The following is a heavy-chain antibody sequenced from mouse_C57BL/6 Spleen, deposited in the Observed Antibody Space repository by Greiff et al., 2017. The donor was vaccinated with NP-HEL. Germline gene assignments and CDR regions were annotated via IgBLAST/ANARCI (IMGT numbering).Heavy chain of an antibody. CDR2: LSSGSSTI. CDR3: ARGWFYAMDY. J-gene: IGHJ4*01. Sequence: EVQVVESGGGLVKPGGSLKLSCAASGFTFSDYGMHWVRQAPEKGLEWVAYLSSGSSTIYYAATVKGRFTISRDNAKNTLFLQMTSLRSEDTAMYYCARGWFYAMDYWGQGTSVTVSS. D-gene: IGHD2-2*01. V-gene: IGHV5-17*01. CDR1: GFTFSDYG.